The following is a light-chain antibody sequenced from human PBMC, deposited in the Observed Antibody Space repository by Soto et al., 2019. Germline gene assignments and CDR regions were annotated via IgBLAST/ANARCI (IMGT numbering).Light chain of an antibody. CDR2: DAS. V-gene: IGKV3D-20*01. CDR1: QRISSSY. CDR3: QQYGRPPLT. J-gene: IGKJ4*01. Sequence: EIVLTQSPATLFLSPGERATLSCGASQRISSSYLAWYQQKPGLAPRLVIFDASTRATGIPDRFSGSGSGTDFILTISRLEPEDFAVYYCQQYGRPPLTFGGGTKVEIK.